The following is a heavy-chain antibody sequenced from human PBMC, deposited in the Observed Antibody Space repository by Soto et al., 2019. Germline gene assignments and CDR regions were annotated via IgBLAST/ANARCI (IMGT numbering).Heavy chain of an antibody. CDR3: AKENLMVRGVIDYYYYGMDV. CDR1: GFTFSSYG. V-gene: IGHV3-30*18. D-gene: IGHD3-10*01. Sequence: GGSLRLSCAASGFTFSSYGMHWVRQAPGKGLEWVAVISYDGSNKYYADSVKGRFTISRDNSKNTLYLQMNSLRAEDTAVYYCAKENLMVRGVIDYYYYGMDVWGQGTTVTVSS. J-gene: IGHJ6*02. CDR2: ISYDGSNK.